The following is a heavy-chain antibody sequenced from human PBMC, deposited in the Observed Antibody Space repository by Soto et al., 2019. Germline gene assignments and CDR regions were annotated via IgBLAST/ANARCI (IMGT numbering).Heavy chain of an antibody. D-gene: IGHD3-22*01. J-gene: IGHJ4*02. Sequence: QLQLQESGSGLVKPSQTLSLTCAVSGDSVSSGGYSWSWIRQPPGKGLEWIGYIHHSGRTYYNPSLKSRVTILVDRSKNQCSLNLSSVTAADTAVYYCARRDHDSRGYYHFDYWGQGALVTVSS. CDR2: IHHSGRT. V-gene: IGHV4-30-2*01. CDR1: GDSVSSGGYS. CDR3: ARRDHDSRGYYHFDY.